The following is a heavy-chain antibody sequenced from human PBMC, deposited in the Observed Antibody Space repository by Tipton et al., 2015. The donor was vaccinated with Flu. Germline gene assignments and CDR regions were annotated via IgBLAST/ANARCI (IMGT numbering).Heavy chain of an antibody. Sequence: TLSLTCTVSGGSINSYYWAWIRQPPGKGLEWIGNIHRGGNTYHNPSLKSRVTISVDTSKNQFSLKLSSVTAADTAVYYCARHTGDSVRGVIDYWGQGTLVTVSS. V-gene: IGHV4-59*08. CDR3: ARHTGDSVRGVIDY. D-gene: IGHD3-10*02. J-gene: IGHJ4*02. CDR1: GGSINSYY. CDR2: IHRGGNT.